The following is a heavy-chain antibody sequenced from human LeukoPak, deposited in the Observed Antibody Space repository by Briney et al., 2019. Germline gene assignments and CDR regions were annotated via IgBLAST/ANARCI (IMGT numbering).Heavy chain of an antibody. Sequence: PGGSLRLSCAAPGFTVSSNYMSWVRQAPGKGLEWVSVIYSGGSTYYADSVKGRFTISRDNAKNTLYLQMNSLGAEDTAVYYCTTVLSSNRYNLCDYWGQGTLVTVSS. D-gene: IGHD6-13*01. V-gene: IGHV3-66*01. CDR2: IYSGGST. CDR1: GFTVSSNY. J-gene: IGHJ4*02. CDR3: TTVLSSNRYNLCDY.